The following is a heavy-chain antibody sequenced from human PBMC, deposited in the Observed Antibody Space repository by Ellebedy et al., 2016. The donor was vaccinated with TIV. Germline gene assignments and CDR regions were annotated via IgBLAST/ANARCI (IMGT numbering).Heavy chain of an antibody. J-gene: IGHJ4*02. V-gene: IGHV4-59*12. Sequence: MPSETLSLTCTVSGASISTYYWSWIRQPPGKGLEWIGYMSYSGSTNYNPSLKSRVTLSVDTSKNQFSLKVNSVSAADTAVYYCARNALSSSWYQFDYWGLGTLVTVSS. CDR2: MSYSGST. D-gene: IGHD6-13*01. CDR3: ARNALSSSWYQFDY. CDR1: GASISTYY.